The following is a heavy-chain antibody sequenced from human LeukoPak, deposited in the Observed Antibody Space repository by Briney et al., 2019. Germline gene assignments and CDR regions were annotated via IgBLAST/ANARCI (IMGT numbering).Heavy chain of an antibody. J-gene: IGHJ1*01. CDR3: SRDQGISRWYGRH. CDR1: GYIFTSYG. D-gene: IGHD6-13*01. CDR2: ISGYNSDT. Sequence: ASVTVSCTVSGYIFTSYGISWVRQAPGQGLEWMGWISGYNSDTNYAQKFQGRVTMTTDTSTSTAYMELRGLRSDDTAVYYCSRDQGISRWYGRHWGQGTLVTVSS. V-gene: IGHV1-18*01.